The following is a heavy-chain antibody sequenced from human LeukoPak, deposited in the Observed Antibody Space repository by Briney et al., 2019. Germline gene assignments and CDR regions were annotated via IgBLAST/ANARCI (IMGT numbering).Heavy chain of an antibody. J-gene: IGHJ4*02. Sequence: GGSLRLSCAASGLTFSSYAMSWVRQAPGKGLEWVSAISGSGGSTYYADSVKGRFTISRDNSKNTLYLQMNSLRAEDTAVYYCAKASRWGERGATNYFDYWGQGTLVTVSS. D-gene: IGHD1-26*01. CDR1: GLTFSSYA. CDR3: AKASRWGERGATNYFDY. V-gene: IGHV3-23*01. CDR2: ISGSGGST.